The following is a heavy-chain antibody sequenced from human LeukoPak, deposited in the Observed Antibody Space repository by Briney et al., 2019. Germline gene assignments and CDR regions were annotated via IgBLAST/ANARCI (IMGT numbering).Heavy chain of an antibody. CDR2: MNPNSGNT. V-gene: IGHV1-8*01. CDR3: ARGQVEGSYYVFDY. CDR1: GYTFTSYD. J-gene: IGHJ4*02. D-gene: IGHD1-26*01. Sequence: ASVKVSCKASGYTFTSYDINWVRQASGRGLEWMGWMNPNSGNTGYAQKFQGRVTMTRNTSISTAYMELSSLRSKDTAVYYCARGQVEGSYYVFDYWGQGTLVTVSS.